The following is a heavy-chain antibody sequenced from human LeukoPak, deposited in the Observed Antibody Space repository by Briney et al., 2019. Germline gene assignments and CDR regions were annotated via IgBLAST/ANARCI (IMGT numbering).Heavy chain of an antibody. Sequence: GGPLRLSCVASGFRFSNYAMSWVRQAPGKGLEWVSSISGSGASTYYADSVQGHLTISRDNSKNTLYLQMNSLRAEDTAVYYCAKDQGKSSSWYDYWGQGTLVTVSS. J-gene: IGHJ4*02. CDR1: GFRFSNYA. D-gene: IGHD6-13*01. V-gene: IGHV3-23*01. CDR3: AKDQGKSSSWYDY. CDR2: ISGSGAST.